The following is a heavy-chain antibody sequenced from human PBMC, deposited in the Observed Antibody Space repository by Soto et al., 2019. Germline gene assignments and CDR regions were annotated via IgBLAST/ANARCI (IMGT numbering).Heavy chain of an antibody. CDR1: GGSISSSSYY. J-gene: IGHJ4*02. CDR2: IYYSGST. D-gene: IGHD1-26*01. V-gene: IGHV4-39*01. Sequence: SETLSLTCTVSGGSISSSSYYWGWIRQPPGKGLEWIGSIYYSGSTYYNPSLKSRVTISVDTSKNQFSLKLSSVTAADTAVYYCARHVSEPRTRGFDFWGPGTLVTVSS. CDR3: ARHVSEPRTRGFDF.